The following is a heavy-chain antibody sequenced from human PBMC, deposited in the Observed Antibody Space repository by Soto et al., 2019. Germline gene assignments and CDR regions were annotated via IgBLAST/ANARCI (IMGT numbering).Heavy chain of an antibody. J-gene: IGHJ4*02. CDR3: ARVSILVAGIGY. Sequence: EVQLVESGGGLVQPGGSLRLSCAASGFTFSNYEMNWVRQAPGKGLEWVSYISSSGTTIYYADSVKGRFTISRDNAKNSLYLQMNTLRAEDTAVYYCARVSILVAGIGYWGQGTLVTVSS. V-gene: IGHV3-48*03. D-gene: IGHD6-19*01. CDR2: ISSSGTTI. CDR1: GFTFSNYE.